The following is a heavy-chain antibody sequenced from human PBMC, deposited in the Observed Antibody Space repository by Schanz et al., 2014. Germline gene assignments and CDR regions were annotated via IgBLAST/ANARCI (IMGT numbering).Heavy chain of an antibody. J-gene: IGHJ3*01. D-gene: IGHD3-9*01. CDR1: GFTFNGHA. CDR2: TSYDGSQK. V-gene: IGHV3-30*04. CDR3: ARDDKRYFDWLSTFDL. Sequence: QVQLVESGGCVVQPGGSLRLSCESSGFTFNGHAMHWVRQAPGKGLEWVAVTSYDGSQKYYTDSVKGRFTVSRDNSKNTLYLQLNSLRAEDTAVYYCARDDKRYFDWLSTFDLWGQGTMVAVSS.